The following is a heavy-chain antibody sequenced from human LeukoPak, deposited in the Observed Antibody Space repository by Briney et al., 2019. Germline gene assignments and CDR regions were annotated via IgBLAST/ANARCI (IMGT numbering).Heavy chain of an antibody. J-gene: IGHJ4*02. V-gene: IGHV3-9*01. CDR3: AKDNRRHYTSGPNPDSLH. CDR1: GFTFDNYA. D-gene: IGHD6-19*01. Sequence: PGGSLRLSCAASGFTFDNYAMHWVRQPPGKGLEWVSGIGWNSGSIDYADSVKGRFTISRDNAKNSLYLQMNSLRVEDTAFYYCAKDNRRHYTSGPNPDSLHWGQGALVTVSS. CDR2: IGWNSGSI.